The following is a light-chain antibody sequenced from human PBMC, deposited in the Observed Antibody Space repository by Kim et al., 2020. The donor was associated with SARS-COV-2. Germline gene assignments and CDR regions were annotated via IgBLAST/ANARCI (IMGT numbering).Light chain of an antibody. Sequence: DIKMTQSPSTLSASVGDRVTITCRASQSISSWLAWYQQKPGKAPKLLIYKASSLESGVPSRFSGSGSGTEFTLTISSLQPDDFATYYCQQYETFGQGTKVDIK. J-gene: IGKJ1*01. CDR2: KAS. CDR3: QQYET. V-gene: IGKV1-5*03. CDR1: QSISSW.